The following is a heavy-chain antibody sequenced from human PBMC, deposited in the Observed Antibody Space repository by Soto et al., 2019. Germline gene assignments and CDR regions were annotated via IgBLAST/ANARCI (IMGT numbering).Heavy chain of an antibody. D-gene: IGHD3-22*01. CDR3: ARERKDYYDSSGYFDY. CDR2: IYNSGSA. V-gene: IGHV4-30-4*02. Sequence: PSETLSLTCTVSGGSFTSGDYYWSWIRQPPGKGLEWIGYIYNSGSAYYNPSLKSRVTISVDTSKNQFSLKLSSVTAADTAVYYCARERKDYYDSSGYFDYWGQGTLVTVSS. J-gene: IGHJ4*02. CDR1: GGSFTSGDYY.